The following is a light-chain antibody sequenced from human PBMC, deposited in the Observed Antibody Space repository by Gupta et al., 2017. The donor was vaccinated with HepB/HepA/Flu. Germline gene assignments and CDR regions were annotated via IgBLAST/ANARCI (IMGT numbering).Light chain of an antibody. CDR2: RAS. Sequence: EIVLMQSPGTLSLSPGEGATLSCRASQTLTNIYLAWYQQKPGQAPRLLISRASNRATGIPDRFTGSGSGTDFTLTISRLESDDFAVYYCQQYETSITFGQGTRLDIK. CDR1: QTLTNIY. CDR3: QQYETSIT. J-gene: IGKJ5*01. V-gene: IGKV3-20*01.